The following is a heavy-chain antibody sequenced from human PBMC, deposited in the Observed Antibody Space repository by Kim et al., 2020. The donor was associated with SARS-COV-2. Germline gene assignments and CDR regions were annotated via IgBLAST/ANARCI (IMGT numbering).Heavy chain of an antibody. D-gene: IGHD3-10*01. CDR1: SGSFRGYY. V-gene: IGHV4-34*10. Sequence: SETLSLTCAVYSGSFRGYYWNWIRQSPGVGLEWIGEINESGDVNYNPSLKSRLVLSVDTSKNQFSLKLDSVTAADTATYYCARRPSGFVWWGLGTPVTVS. CDR3: ARRPSGFVW. CDR2: INESGDV. J-gene: IGHJ4*01.